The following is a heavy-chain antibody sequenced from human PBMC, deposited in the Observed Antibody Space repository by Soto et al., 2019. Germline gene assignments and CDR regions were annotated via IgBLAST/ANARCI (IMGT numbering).Heavy chain of an antibody. V-gene: IGHV1-69*01. J-gene: IGHJ6*02. CDR2: IIPIFGTA. CDR3: ARAWIMVRGVTPYYYGIDV. CDR1: GGTCSSYA. D-gene: IGHD3-10*01. Sequence: QVQLVQSGAEVKKPVSSVKVSCKASGGTCSSYASSWVRQATGQGLGWMGGIIPIFGTANYAQTFQVRVTITDDDSTSTDYMELSSLRSEDTAVYYWARAWIMVRGVTPYYYGIDVWCQGTTVTVSS.